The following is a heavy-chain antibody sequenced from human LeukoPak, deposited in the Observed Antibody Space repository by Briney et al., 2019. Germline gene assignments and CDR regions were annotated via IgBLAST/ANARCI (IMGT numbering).Heavy chain of an antibody. Sequence: GGSLRLSCAASGFTFSGSAMHWVRQAPGKGLEWVSAISGSGGSTYYADSVKGRFTISRDNSKNTLYLQMNSLRAEDTAVYYCASPMVRGVMERDYWGQGTLVTVS. J-gene: IGHJ4*02. CDR2: ISGSGGST. V-gene: IGHV3-23*01. CDR3: ASPMVRGVMERDY. D-gene: IGHD3-10*01. CDR1: GFTFSGSA.